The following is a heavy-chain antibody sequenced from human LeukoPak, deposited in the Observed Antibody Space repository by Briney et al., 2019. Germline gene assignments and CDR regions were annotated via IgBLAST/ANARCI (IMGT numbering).Heavy chain of an antibody. V-gene: IGHV1-8*01. J-gene: IGHJ6*02. CDR3: ARGWWVRGVIISTYYYYGMDV. CDR2: MNPNSGNT. CDR1: GYTFTSYD. D-gene: IGHD3-10*01. Sequence: GASVKVSCTASGYTFTSYDINWVRQATGQGLEWMGWMNPNSGNTGYAQKFQGRVTMTRNTSISTAYMELSSLRSEDTAVYYCARGWWVRGVIISTYYYYGMDVWGQGTTVTVSS.